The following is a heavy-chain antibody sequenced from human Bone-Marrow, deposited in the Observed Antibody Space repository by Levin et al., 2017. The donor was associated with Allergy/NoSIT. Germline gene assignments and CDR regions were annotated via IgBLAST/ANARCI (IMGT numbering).Heavy chain of an antibody. Sequence: PGASVKVSCKASGYFFTGYYIHWVRQAPGQGLEWMGRINCDSGDTNFAEKFQGRITMTRDTSTSTAYMELNSLRSDDTGVFFCARSTYGLVAAGDFDYWGQGTLVAVSS. CDR2: INCDSGDT. J-gene: IGHJ4*02. V-gene: IGHV1-2*05. CDR3: ARSTYGLVAAGDFDY. CDR1: GYFFTGYY. D-gene: IGHD6-13*01.